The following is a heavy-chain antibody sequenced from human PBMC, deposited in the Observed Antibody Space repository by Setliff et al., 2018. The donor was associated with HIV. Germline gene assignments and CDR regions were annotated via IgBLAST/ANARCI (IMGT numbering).Heavy chain of an antibody. CDR2: IHQSGST. Sequence: PSETLSLTCTVSGYSISSGYYWGWLRQPPGKGLEWIGSIHQSGSTYYNPSLTSRVTISVDTSKNQFSLKLSSVTAADTAVYYCATYADRESNRFDPWGQGILVTVSS. V-gene: IGHV4-38-2*02. CDR3: ATYADRESNRFDP. D-gene: IGHD3-10*01. J-gene: IGHJ5*02. CDR1: GYSISSGYY.